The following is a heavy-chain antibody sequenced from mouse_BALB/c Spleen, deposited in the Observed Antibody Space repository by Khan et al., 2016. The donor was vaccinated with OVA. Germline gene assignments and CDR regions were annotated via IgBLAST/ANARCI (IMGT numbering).Heavy chain of an antibody. Sequence: QVQLQQSGAELAKPGASVKMSCTASGYTFTTYWIHWVKQRPGQGLEWIGYINPSTGCTEYNQKFKDKATLTTDKSSSAAYMQLSSLTSEDSAVYYSTRRGLYGLFAFWGQGTLVTVSA. CDR1: GYTFTTYW. CDR2: INPSTGCT. J-gene: IGHJ3*01. D-gene: IGHD1-1*02. CDR3: TRRGLYGLFAF. V-gene: IGHV1-7*01.